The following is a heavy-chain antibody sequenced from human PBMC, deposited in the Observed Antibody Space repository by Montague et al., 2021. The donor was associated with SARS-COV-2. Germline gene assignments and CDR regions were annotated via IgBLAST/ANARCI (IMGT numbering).Heavy chain of an antibody. D-gene: IGHD3-22*01. CDR1: GGSISSGGYY. J-gene: IGHJ3*02. V-gene: IGHV4-31*03. CDR3: ACVQGITMIVVVIGAFDI. CDR2: IYYSGST. Sequence: TLSLTCTVSGGSISSGGYYWSWIRQHPGQGLEWFGYIYYSGSTXYNPSLKSRVTISVDTSKNPFSLKLSSVTAADTAVYYCACVQGITMIVVVIGAFDIWGQGTMVTVSS.